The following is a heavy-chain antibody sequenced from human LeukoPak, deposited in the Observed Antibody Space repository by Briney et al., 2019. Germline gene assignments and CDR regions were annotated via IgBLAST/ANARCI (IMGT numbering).Heavy chain of an antibody. J-gene: IGHJ3*01. V-gene: IGHV4-4*09. CDR2: ISTSGGT. D-gene: IGHD5-24*01. CDR1: GGSISTSY. Sequence: SETLSLTCTVSGGSISTSYWSWIRQSPGKGVEWIGYISTSGGTRYNPSIKSGVIISLQASKNQFSLSRKCVTAEETAVYYCTRGEMPTIGAWAFDVWGRGDMVTVSS. CDR3: TRGEMPTIGAWAFDV.